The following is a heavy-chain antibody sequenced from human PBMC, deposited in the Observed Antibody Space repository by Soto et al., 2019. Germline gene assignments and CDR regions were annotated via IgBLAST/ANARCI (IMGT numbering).Heavy chain of an antibody. V-gene: IGHV4-34*01. CDR2: INHSGST. CDR3: ARRGVMTMVRSYYYYYYMDV. D-gene: IGHD3-10*01. J-gene: IGHJ6*03. Sequence: QVQLQQWGAGLLKPSETLSLTCAVYGGSFSGYYWSWIRQPPGKGLEWIGEINHSGSTNYNPSLKSRVTISVDTSKNQFSLKLSSVTAADTAVYYCARRGVMTMVRSYYYYYYMDVWGKGTTVTVSS. CDR1: GGSFSGYY.